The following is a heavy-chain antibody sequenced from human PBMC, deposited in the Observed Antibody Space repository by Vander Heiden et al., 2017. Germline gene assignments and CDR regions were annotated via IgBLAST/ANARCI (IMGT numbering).Heavy chain of an antibody. J-gene: IGHJ4*02. Sequence: QVQLQQWGAGLLKPSETLSPTCAVSGGSFSGYYWSWIRQPPGKGLEWIGEINHSGSTNYNPSLKSRVTISVDTSKNQFSLKLSSVTAADTAVYYCARGLRLIKASLAYWGQGTLVTVSS. CDR1: GGSFSGYY. D-gene: IGHD3-22*01. CDR3: ARGLRLIKASLAY. CDR2: INHSGST. V-gene: IGHV4-34*01.